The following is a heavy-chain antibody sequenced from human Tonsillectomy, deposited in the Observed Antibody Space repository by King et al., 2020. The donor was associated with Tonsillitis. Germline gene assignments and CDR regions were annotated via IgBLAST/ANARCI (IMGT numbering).Heavy chain of an antibody. CDR2: TRNKPNSYTT. Sequence: VQLVESGGGLVQPGGSLRLSCAASGFTFSDHYVDWARQAPGKGLEWVGRTRNKPNSYTTEYAASVKGRFTISRDDSKNSLYLQMNSLKTEDTAVYYCVRVSYDSSGYSFDYWGQGTLVTVSS. J-gene: IGHJ4*02. CDR1: GFTFSDHY. V-gene: IGHV3-72*01. CDR3: VRVSYDSSGYSFDY. D-gene: IGHD3-22*01.